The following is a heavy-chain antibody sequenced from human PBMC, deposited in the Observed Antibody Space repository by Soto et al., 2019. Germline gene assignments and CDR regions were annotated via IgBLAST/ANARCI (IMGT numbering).Heavy chain of an antibody. Sequence: QVQLVESGGGLVKPGGSLRLSCAASGFSFSDSYMSWVRQAPGKGLEWVSYISGTSGYTGYADSVKGRFTISRDNAKNPLNLKMNSLRVEDTPVYYCARDRGGYGPPDVWGQGTTVTVSS. CDR1: GFSFSDSY. CDR2: ISGTSGYT. CDR3: ARDRGGYGPPDV. D-gene: IGHD1-1*01. V-gene: IGHV3-11*06. J-gene: IGHJ6*02.